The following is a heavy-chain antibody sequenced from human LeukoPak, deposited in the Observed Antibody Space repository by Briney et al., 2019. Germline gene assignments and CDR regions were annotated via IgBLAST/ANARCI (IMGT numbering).Heavy chain of an antibody. D-gene: IGHD5-18*01. J-gene: IGHJ4*02. Sequence: GASVTVSFTSSGGTFSIYAISWVRQAPGQGLEWMGGIIPIFGTANYAQKFQGRVTITADESTSTAYMELSSLRSEDTAVYYCANTGDTAMAYYFDYWGQGTLVTVSS. CDR3: ANTGDTAMAYYFDY. CDR1: GGTFSIYA. V-gene: IGHV1-69*13. CDR2: IIPIFGTA.